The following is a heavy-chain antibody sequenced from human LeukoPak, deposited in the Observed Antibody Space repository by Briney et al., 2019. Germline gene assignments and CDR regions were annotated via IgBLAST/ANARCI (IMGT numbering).Heavy chain of an antibody. CDR2: IYYSGST. V-gene: IGHV4-59*08. CDR1: GGSISSYY. Sequence: SETLSLTCTVSGGSISSYYWSWVRQPPGKGLEWIGYIYYSGSTNYNPSLKSRVTISVDTSKNQFSLKLSSVTAADTAVYYCARQNTAMVKYYFDYWGQGTLVTVSS. D-gene: IGHD5-18*01. J-gene: IGHJ4*02. CDR3: ARQNTAMVKYYFDY.